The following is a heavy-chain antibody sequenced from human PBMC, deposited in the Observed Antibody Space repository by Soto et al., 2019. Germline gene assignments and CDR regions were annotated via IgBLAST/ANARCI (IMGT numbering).Heavy chain of an antibody. J-gene: IGHJ4*02. D-gene: IGHD3-16*01. CDR2: IYYIGTT. Sequence: KPSETLSLTCSVSDGSVNSGNYYWSWIRQPPGKGLEWTGHIYYIGTTDYNPSLKSRVTISVDTSKNQFSLKVTSVTAADTAVYFCAREEKQLSRYGGDFDYWGQGILVTVSS. CDR3: AREEKQLSRYGGDFDY. CDR1: DGSVNSGNYY. V-gene: IGHV4-61*01.